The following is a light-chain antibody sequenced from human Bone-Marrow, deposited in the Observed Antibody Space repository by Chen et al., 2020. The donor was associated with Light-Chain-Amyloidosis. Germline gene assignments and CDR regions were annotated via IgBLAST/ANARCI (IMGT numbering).Light chain of an antibody. CDR1: SGSIATNY. J-gene: IGLJ3*02. Sequence: NFMLTQPHSVSESPGKTVIISCTRSSGSIATNYVQWYQQRPGSSPTTVIYENDQRPSGVPDRFSGSIDRSSNSASLTISGLKTEAEAYYYCQSYQGSSQGVFGGGTKLTVL. CDR2: END. CDR3: QSYQGSSQGV. V-gene: IGLV6-57*01.